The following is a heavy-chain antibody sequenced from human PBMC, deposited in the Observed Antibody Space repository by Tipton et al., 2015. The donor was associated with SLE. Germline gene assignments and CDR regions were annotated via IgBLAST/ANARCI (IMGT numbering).Heavy chain of an antibody. CDR1: GFTFSNYW. Sequence: GSLRLSCAASGFTFSNYWMTWVRQAPGKGLEWVANIKEDGSERSYVDSVKGRFTISRDNAKNTLYLQMNNLRVEDTAMYYCARDGFIVVVPAFDYWGQGTLVTVSS. V-gene: IGHV3-7*01. D-gene: IGHD2-2*01. J-gene: IGHJ4*02. CDR3: ARDGFIVVVPAFDY. CDR2: IKEDGSER.